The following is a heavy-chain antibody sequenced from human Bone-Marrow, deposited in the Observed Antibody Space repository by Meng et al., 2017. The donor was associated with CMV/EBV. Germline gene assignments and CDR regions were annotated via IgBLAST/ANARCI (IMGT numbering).Heavy chain of an antibody. CDR1: GGTFSSYA. J-gene: IGHJ5*02. Sequence: SVKVSCKASGGTFSSYAISWVRQAPGQGLEWMGGIIPIFGTANYAQKFQGRVTITTDESTSTAYMELSSLRSEDTAVYYCAREEYCSGGSCYPNNWFDPWGQGTLVTVSS. CDR2: IIPIFGTA. D-gene: IGHD2-15*01. CDR3: AREEYCSGGSCYPNNWFDP. V-gene: IGHV1-69*05.